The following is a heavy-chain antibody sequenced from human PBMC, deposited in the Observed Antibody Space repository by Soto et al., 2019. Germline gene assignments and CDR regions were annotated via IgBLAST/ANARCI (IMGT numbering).Heavy chain of an antibody. CDR1: GYTFTSYD. CDR2: MNRKSGNT. Sequence: QVQLVQSGAEVKKPGASVKVSCKASGYTFTSYDINWVRQATGQGLEWMGWMNRKSGNTAYAQKFQGRVTMTRNTSIGTAYMELSSLRPEDTAVYYWARELQQLVNWGQGTLVTVSS. D-gene: IGHD6-13*01. CDR3: ARELQQLVN. V-gene: IGHV1-8*01. J-gene: IGHJ4*02.